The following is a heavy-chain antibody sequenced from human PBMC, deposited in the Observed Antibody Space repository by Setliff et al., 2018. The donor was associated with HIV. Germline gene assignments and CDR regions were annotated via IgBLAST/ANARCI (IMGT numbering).Heavy chain of an antibody. Sequence: SLLLSFAASGFTFSNYWMDWVRQAPGKGLEWVATIKQDGSEIYYMDSVKGRFTISRDNARTSLFLEVRSLRDEDTAVYLCANLWELGAWGQGTLVTVSS. CDR1: GFTFSNYW. CDR2: IKQDGSEI. D-gene: IGHD3-16*01. J-gene: IGHJ5*02. CDR3: ANLWELGA. V-gene: IGHV3-7*03.